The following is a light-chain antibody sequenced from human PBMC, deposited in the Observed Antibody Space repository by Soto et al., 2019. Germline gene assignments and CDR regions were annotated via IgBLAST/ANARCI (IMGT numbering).Light chain of an antibody. CDR2: DAS. V-gene: IGKV3-11*01. CDR3: QQRSNWPIT. CDR1: QSFSSY. J-gene: IGKJ5*01. Sequence: EIVLAQSPGTLALSPGERCTLSCTASQSFSSYLAWYQQKPGQAPRLLIFDASNRATGIPARFSGSGSGTDFTLTISSLEPEDFAVYYCQQRSNWPITFGQGTRLEIK.